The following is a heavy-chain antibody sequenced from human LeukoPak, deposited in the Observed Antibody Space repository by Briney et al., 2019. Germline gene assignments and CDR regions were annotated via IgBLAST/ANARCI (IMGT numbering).Heavy chain of an antibody. D-gene: IGHD3-10*01. CDR3: ARLNGSGSYAYFDY. J-gene: IGHJ4*02. V-gene: IGHV4-4*07. Sequence: MTSETLSLTCSVSGGSISSDYWNWIRQPVGKGLEWIGRISLGGRTNYNPSLKSRVTVSLDKSKNQFSLKVTSVTAADTAVYYCARLNGSGSYAYFDYWGQGSLVIVSS. CDR1: GGSISSDY. CDR2: ISLGGRT.